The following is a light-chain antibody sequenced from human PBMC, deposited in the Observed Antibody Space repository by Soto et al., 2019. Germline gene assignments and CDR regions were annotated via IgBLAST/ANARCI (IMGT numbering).Light chain of an antibody. V-gene: IGKV3-20*01. J-gene: IGKJ5*01. CDR1: QKGTSNY. CDR2: GAS. CDR3: QHYVSPPLT. Sequence: EIVLTQSPGTLSLSPGERTTLSCRVGQKGTSNYLAWYQQKPGQAPRLLVYGASSRATGISDRFSGSGSGTDFTLTISRLEPEDFAVYYCQHYVSPPLTFGQGTRLEIK.